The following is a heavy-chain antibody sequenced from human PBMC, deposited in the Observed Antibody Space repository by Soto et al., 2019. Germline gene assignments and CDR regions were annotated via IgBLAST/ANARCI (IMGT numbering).Heavy chain of an antibody. Sequence: EVQLVESGGGLVQPGGSLRLSCAAFGFTYNSYDMIWVRQVTGKGLEWIASMGGAGAREYSGSVKGRFIISRDNAKNSLYLQMDSLRVADTGAYYCTRATFGVGMELWGHGTPVTVSS. D-gene: IGHD3-10*01. CDR2: MGGAGAR. V-gene: IGHV3-13*01. CDR1: GFTYNSYD. CDR3: TRATFGVGMEL. J-gene: IGHJ6*02.